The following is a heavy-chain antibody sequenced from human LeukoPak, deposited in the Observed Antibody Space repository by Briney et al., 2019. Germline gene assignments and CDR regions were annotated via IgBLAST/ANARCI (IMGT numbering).Heavy chain of an antibody. Sequence: GGSLRLSCAASGFTFSDYYMNWVRQAPGKGLEWVSSISSSSTIYYADSVKGRFTISRDNAKNSLYLQMNSLRAEDTAVYYCARVGAYIVVVPAAGFYYYDMDVWGKGTTVTVSS. J-gene: IGHJ6*04. CDR3: ARVGAYIVVVPAAGFYYYDMDV. CDR2: ISSSSTI. V-gene: IGHV3-69-1*01. CDR1: GFTFSDYY. D-gene: IGHD2-2*01.